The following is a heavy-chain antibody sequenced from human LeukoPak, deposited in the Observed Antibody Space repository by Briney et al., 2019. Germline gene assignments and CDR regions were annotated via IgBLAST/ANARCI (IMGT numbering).Heavy chain of an antibody. Sequence: PSETLSLTCAVYGGSFSGYYWSWIRQPPGKGLEWIGEINHSGSTNYNPSLKSRVTISVDTSKNQFSLKLSSLTAADTAVYYCARGGYSYGYQGGLWYWGQGTLVTVSS. CDR1: GGSFSGYY. CDR3: ARGGYSYGYQGGLWY. D-gene: IGHD5-18*01. V-gene: IGHV4-34*01. CDR2: INHSGST. J-gene: IGHJ4*02.